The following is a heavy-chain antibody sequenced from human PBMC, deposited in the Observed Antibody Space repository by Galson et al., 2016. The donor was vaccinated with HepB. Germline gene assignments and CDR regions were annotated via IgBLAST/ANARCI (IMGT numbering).Heavy chain of an antibody. CDR3: ARDPGIQPSYHKYALDV. J-gene: IGHJ6*02. CDR2: INPNSGTT. D-gene: IGHD3-10*01. Sequence: SVKVSCKASGYTFYGYSIHWVRQAPGHGLEWMAWINPNSGTTTYAQKFQDWVTLTRDMSITTAYMELRRLKPDDAAVYYCARDPGIQPSYHKYALDVWDQGTTVAVSS. CDR1: GYTFYGYS. V-gene: IGHV1-2*04.